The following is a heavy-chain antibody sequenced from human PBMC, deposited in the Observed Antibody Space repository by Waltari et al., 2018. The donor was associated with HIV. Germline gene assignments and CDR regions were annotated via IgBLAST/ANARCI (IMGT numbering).Heavy chain of an antibody. V-gene: IGHV2-5*02. D-gene: IGHD3-10*01. CDR3: AHRVPHYYGSGRPLNWFDP. CDR2: IYWDDDK. CDR1: GFSLSTSGVG. Sequence: QITLKESGPTLVKPTQTLTLTCTFSGFSLSTSGVGVGWIRQPPGKALEWLALIYWDDDKRYSPSLKSRLTITKDTSKNQVVLTMTNMDPVDTATYYCAHRVPHYYGSGRPLNWFDPWGQGTLVTVSS. J-gene: IGHJ5*02.